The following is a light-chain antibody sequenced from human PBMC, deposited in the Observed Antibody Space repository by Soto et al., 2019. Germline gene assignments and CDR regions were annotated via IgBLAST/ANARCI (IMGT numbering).Light chain of an antibody. V-gene: IGKV3-15*01. CDR2: GAS. J-gene: IGKJ1*01. Sequence: DIVLTQSPATLSVSPGDRATLSCRASQNILNNLAWYHQKPGQPPRLLVYGASTRATDAPPRFRGSGSGTEFSLTISSLQSEDFGTYYCQQYSSWPLTFGQGSKVEMK. CDR3: QQYSSWPLT. CDR1: QNILNN.